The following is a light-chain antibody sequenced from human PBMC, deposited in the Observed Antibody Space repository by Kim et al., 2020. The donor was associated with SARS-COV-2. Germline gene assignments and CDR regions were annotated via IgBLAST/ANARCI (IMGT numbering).Light chain of an antibody. J-gene: IGLJ3*02. CDR1: SSDVGGYNF. CDR3: KSYTSSRTWV. Sequence: QSALTQPASVSGSPGQSITISCTGTSSDVGGYNFVSWYQQHPGKAPKLMIYDVSIRPSGVSSRFSGSKSGNTASLTISGLQSEDEADYYCKSYTSSRTWVFGGGTQLTVL. CDR2: DVS. V-gene: IGLV2-14*01.